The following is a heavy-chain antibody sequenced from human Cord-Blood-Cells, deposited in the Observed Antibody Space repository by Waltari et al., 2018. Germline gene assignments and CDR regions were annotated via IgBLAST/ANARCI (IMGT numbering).Heavy chain of an antibody. V-gene: IGHV1-69*01. CDR2: IIPIVWTA. Sequence: QVQLVQSGAEVKKPGSSVKVSCKASGGTFSSYAISWVRQAPGQGLEWMGGIIPIVWTANYAQKLQGRVTITADESTSTAYRELSSLRSEDTAVYYCARGESIAALDYWGQGTLVTVSS. D-gene: IGHD6-6*01. CDR3: ARGESIAALDY. J-gene: IGHJ4*02. CDR1: GGTFSSYA.